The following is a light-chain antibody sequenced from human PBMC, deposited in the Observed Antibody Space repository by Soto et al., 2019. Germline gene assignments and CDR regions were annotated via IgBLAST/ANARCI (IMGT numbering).Light chain of an antibody. CDR3: QQYNNWPPWT. Sequence: EIVMTQSPATLSVYTGERATLSCRASQSVSSSLAWYQQRPGQAPRLLIYGASTRATGIPARFSGSGSGTEFTLTLSRLQSQDFAVYYCQQYNNWPPWTFGQGTKVDIK. CDR1: QSVSSS. J-gene: IGKJ1*01. V-gene: IGKV3-15*01. CDR2: GAS.